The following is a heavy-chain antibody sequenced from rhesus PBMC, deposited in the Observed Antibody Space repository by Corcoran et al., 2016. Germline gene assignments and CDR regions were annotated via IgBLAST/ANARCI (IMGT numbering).Heavy chain of an antibody. J-gene: IGHJ5-1*01. CDR3: TSPVRYRFDV. Sequence: QVQLQESGPGLVKPSETLSLTRAVFGGSFRSYWWNWIRQPPGKGLEWIGEINGYSGRTNYNPALKSRVTISNDVSKNQFSLKLTSVTAADTAVYYCTSPVRYRFDVWGPGVLVSVSS. CDR1: GGSFRSYW. D-gene: IGHD3-9*01. V-gene: IGHV4-80*01. CDR2: INGYSGRT.